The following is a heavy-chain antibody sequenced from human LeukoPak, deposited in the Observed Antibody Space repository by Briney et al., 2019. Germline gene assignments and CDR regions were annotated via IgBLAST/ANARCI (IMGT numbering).Heavy chain of an antibody. Sequence: AGSLRLSSAASGFTFSRYSMNWVRQAPGKGLEWVSYISSSSSTIYYADSVKGRFTISRDNAKNSLYLQMNSLRAEDTAVYYCARGGGPLDYWGQGTLVTVSS. J-gene: IGHJ4*02. CDR3: ARGGGPLDY. V-gene: IGHV3-48*04. D-gene: IGHD3-10*01. CDR2: ISSSSSTI. CDR1: GFTFSRYS.